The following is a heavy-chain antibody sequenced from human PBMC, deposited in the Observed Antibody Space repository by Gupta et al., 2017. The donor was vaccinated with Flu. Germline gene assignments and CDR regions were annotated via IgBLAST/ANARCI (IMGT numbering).Heavy chain of an antibody. Sequence: QVQLVESGGGVVQPGRSLRLSCAASGFIFGKYAMHWVRQAPGKGLEWVASISYDGATKYYTDPVKGRFTSSRDNSKNTVFVQMDSLRPEDTAVYYCARSVGAAIRGNYCDYWGQGTRVTVSS. CDR3: ARSVGAAIRGNYCDY. V-gene: IGHV3-30-3*01. CDR2: ISYDGATK. J-gene: IGHJ4*02. CDR1: GFIFGKYA. D-gene: IGHD1-26*01.